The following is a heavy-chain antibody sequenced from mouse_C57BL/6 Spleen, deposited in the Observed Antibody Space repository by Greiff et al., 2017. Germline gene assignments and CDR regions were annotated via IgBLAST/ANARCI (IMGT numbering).Heavy chain of an antibody. Sequence: QVQLKESGPELVKPGASVKISCKASGYAFSSSWMNWVKQRPGKGLEWIGRIYPGDGDTNYNGKFKGKATLTADKSSSTAYMQLSSLTSEDSAVYFCARSNDGSHWYFDVWGTGTTVTVSS. J-gene: IGHJ1*03. V-gene: IGHV1-82*01. D-gene: IGHD2-3*01. CDR1: GYAFSSSW. CDR3: ARSNDGSHWYFDV. CDR2: IYPGDGDT.